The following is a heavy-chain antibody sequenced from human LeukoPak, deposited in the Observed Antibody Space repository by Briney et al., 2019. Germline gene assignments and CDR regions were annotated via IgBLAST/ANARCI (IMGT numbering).Heavy chain of an antibody. CDR3: AKTYSGSPDAFDI. V-gene: IGHV4-59*01. CDR1: GGSISSYY. D-gene: IGHD1-26*01. CDR2: IYYSGST. J-gene: IGHJ3*02. Sequence: SETLSLTCTGSGGSISSYYWSWIRQPPGKGLEWIGFIYYSGSTNYNPSLKSRVTISVDTSKNQFSLKLSSVTAADTAVYYCAKTYSGSPDAFDIWGQGTMVTVSS.